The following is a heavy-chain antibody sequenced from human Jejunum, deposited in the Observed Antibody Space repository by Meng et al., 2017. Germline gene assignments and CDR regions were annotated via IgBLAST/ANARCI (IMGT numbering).Heavy chain of an antibody. V-gene: IGHV4-34*01. Sequence: QAQLHQGGAGLSKPSETLSPPCAVYGGPFSGYYCNCIRQPPGKGLEWIGEIYHTGSTNYNPSLKSRVTMSLDKSKNQFFLDLTSVTAADTAVYYCARDLLGPAIAASGYFDPWGQGTLVTVPS. CDR2: IYHTGST. D-gene: IGHD5-12*01. CDR1: GGPFSGYY. CDR3: ARDLLGPAIAASGYFDP. J-gene: IGHJ5*02.